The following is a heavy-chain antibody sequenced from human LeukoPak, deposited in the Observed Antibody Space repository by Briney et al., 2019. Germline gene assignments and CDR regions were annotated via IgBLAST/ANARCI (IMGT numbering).Heavy chain of an antibody. CDR1: GGSFSDYY. V-gene: IGHV4-34*01. D-gene: IGHD2-8*01. CDR2: INPRGST. Sequence: SETLSLTCAVCGGSFSDYYWSWIRQPPGKGLEWIGEINPRGSTNYSPSLKSRVTISIDTSKKQFSLKLSSVAAADTAVYFCARVGCRYVINDWSRTGLGAYPTKYYYHMDVWDKGTTVTVSS. J-gene: IGHJ6*03. CDR3: ARVGCRYVINDWSRTGLGAYPTKYYYHMDV.